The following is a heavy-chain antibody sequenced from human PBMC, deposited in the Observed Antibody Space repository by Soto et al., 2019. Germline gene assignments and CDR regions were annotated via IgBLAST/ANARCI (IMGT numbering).Heavy chain of an antibody. D-gene: IGHD3-22*01. CDR1: GGSISGDH. CDR2: VSSSGTT. Sequence: SETLSLTCTVSGGSISGDHWNWIRQPPGKGLEWIAYVSSSGTTKYNPSLKSRVTISIDTTKNQFSLRLSSVTAADTAVYYCASGFYDSRGYSEAFDIWGQGTKVTV. V-gene: IGHV4-59*01. CDR3: ASGFYDSRGYSEAFDI. J-gene: IGHJ3*02.